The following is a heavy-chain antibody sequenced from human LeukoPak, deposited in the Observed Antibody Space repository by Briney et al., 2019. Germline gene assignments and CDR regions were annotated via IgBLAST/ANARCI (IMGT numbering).Heavy chain of an antibody. Sequence: ASVKVSCKASGYTFTGYYMHWVRQAPGQGLEWMGWINPNSGGTNYAQKFQGRVTLTRDTSISTAYMELSRLRSDDTAVYYCARDGAVGATTVYYYYYYMDVWGKGTTVTVSS. V-gene: IGHV1-2*02. CDR2: INPNSGGT. D-gene: IGHD1-26*01. CDR3: ARDGAVGATTVYYYYYYMDV. CDR1: GYTFTGYY. J-gene: IGHJ6*03.